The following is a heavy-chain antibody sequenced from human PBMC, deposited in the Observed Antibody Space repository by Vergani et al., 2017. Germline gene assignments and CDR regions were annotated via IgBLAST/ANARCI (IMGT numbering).Heavy chain of an antibody. Sequence: QVQLVQFGAEVKKPGASVKVSCKASGYTFTSYHMHWVRQAPGQGVEWMGIINPSGGSTSYAQKFQGGVTMTRDTSTSTVYMEQSSLRSEDTAVYYCARGVFRCSTGGTGWFDPWGQGTLVTVSS. CDR1: GYTFTSYH. CDR2: INPSGGST. V-gene: IGHV1-46*03. J-gene: IGHJ5*02. D-gene: IGHD6-19*01. CDR3: ARGVFRCSTGGTGWFDP.